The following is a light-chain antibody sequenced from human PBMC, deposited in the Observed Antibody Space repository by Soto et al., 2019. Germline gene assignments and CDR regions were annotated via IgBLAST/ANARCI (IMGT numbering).Light chain of an antibody. CDR1: QGISSF. J-gene: IGKJ1*01. V-gene: IGKV1-9*01. CDR3: QRLNSYPLT. CDR2: SAS. Sequence: DIQLTQSPSFLSASVGDRVTITCRASQGISSFLAWYQQQPGKAPKLLIYSASTLQSGVPSRFSGSGSGTEFTLTISSLQPEDFATYYCQRLNSYPLTFGQGTKVEI.